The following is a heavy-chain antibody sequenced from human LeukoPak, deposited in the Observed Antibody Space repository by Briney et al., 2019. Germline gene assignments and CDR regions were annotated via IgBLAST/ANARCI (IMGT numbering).Heavy chain of an antibody. J-gene: IGHJ4*02. Sequence: GGSLRLSCAASGFTFSNYAMSWVRQAPGKGLEWVSAISGSGGSTYYADSVKGRFTISRDNSKNTLYLQMNSLRAEDTAVYYCAKDSLRGGSCYGYWGQGTLVTVSS. CDR3: AKDSLRGGSCYGY. CDR2: ISGSGGST. CDR1: GFTFSNYA. V-gene: IGHV3-23*01. D-gene: IGHD2-15*01.